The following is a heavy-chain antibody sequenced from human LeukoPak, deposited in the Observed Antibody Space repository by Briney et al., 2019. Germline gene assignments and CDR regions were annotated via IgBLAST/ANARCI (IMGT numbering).Heavy chain of an antibody. J-gene: IGHJ4*02. D-gene: IGHD2-21*02. CDR2: SYYTGTT. CDR3: ARHEGQGDRRIDY. V-gene: IGHV4-39*01. Sequence: SETLSLTCTVSDGSISSDTYYWGWIRQPPGKGLEWIGTSYYTGTTYYNPSLRSRVTISVDTSKNQFSLKLRSVTAADTAVYYCARHEGQGDRRIDYWGQGTLVTVSS. CDR1: DGSISSDTYY.